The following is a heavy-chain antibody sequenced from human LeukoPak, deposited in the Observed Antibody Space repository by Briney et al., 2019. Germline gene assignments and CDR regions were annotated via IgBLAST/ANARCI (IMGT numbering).Heavy chain of an antibody. CDR3: ARVSARRELDY. V-gene: IGHV3-7*01. CDR1: GFTFGSYW. Sequence: GGPLRLSCAASGFTFGSYWMSWVRQAPGKGLEWVANIKQDGSEKYYVDSVKGRFTISRDNAKNSLYLQMNSLRAEDTAVYYCARVSARRELDYWGQGTLVTVSS. D-gene: IGHD1-26*01. CDR2: IKQDGSEK. J-gene: IGHJ4*02.